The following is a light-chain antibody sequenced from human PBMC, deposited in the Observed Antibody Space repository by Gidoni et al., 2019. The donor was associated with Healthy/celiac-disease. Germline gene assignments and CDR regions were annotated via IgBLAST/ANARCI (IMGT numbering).Light chain of an antibody. J-gene: IGLJ1*01. V-gene: IGLV2-14*01. CDR2: EVS. CDR3: SSYTSSGTYV. Sequence: QSALTQPASGSGSPGQSITFSCTGTSSDVGGYNYVSWYQQHPGQAPKLMFYEVSNRPSGVSNRFSGSKSANTASLTISGLQAEDEADYYCSSYTSSGTYVFGTGTKVTVL. CDR1: SSDVGGYNY.